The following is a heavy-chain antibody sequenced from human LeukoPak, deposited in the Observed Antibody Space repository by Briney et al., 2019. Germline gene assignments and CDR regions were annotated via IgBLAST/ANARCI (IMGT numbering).Heavy chain of an antibody. D-gene: IGHD1-26*01. CDR2: IYYSGST. CDR3: ARGGQGYYDMKNDY. Sequence: SETLSLTCTVSGGSISTYYGNWIRQAPGKGLEWIGYIYYSGSTNYNPSLKSRVTISVDTSKNQFSLKLSSVTAADTAVYFCARGGQGYYDMKNDYWGQGTLVTVSS. V-gene: IGHV4-59*01. J-gene: IGHJ4*02. CDR1: GGSISTYY.